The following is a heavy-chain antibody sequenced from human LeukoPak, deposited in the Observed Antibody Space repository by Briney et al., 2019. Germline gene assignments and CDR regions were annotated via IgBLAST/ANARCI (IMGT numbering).Heavy chain of an antibody. V-gene: IGHV4-34*01. D-gene: IGHD5-18*01. CDR1: GGSFSGYY. CDR3: AREFLGNSYGFSFDY. J-gene: IGHJ4*02. Sequence: SETLSLTCAVYGGSFSGYYWSWIRQPPGKGLEWIGEINHSGSTNYNPSLKSRVTISVDTSKNQFSLQLNSVTPEDTAVYYCAREFLGNSYGFSFDYWGQGTLVTVSS. CDR2: INHSGST.